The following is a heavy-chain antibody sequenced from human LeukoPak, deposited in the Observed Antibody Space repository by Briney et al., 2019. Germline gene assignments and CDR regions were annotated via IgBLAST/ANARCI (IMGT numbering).Heavy chain of an antibody. CDR2: IYPGDSDT. D-gene: IGHD4-23*01. J-gene: IGHJ4*02. CDR3: ARFYGAKGDY. CDR1: GYSFPNSW. V-gene: IGHV5-51*01. Sequence: GESLKISCKASGYSFPNSWIGWVRQMPGKGLEWMGIIYPGDSDTRYSPSFQGQVTISADKSINTAYLQWSSLKASDTAIYYCARFYGAKGDYWGQGALVTASS.